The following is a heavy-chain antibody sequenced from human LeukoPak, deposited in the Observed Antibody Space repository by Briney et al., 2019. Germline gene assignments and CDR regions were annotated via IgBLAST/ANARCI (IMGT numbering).Heavy chain of an antibody. J-gene: IGHJ4*02. CDR1: GFTFSSYG. CDR3: AKSPYSSFTFDY. V-gene: IGHV3-30*18. CDR2: ISYDGSNK. D-gene: IGHD6-6*01. Sequence: GGSLRLSCAASGFTFSSYGMHWVRRAPGKGLEWVAVISYDGSNKYYADSVKGRFTISRDNSKNTLYLQMNSLRAEDTAVYYCAKSPYSSFTFDYWGQGTLVTVSS.